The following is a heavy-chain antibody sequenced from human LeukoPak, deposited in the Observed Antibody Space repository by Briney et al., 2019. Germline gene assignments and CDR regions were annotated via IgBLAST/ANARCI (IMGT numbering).Heavy chain of an antibody. CDR3: ARDSAYSQLAFDY. CDR1: GFTFSSYG. CDR2: IWYDGSNK. Sequence: GGSLRLSCAASGFTFSSYGMHWVRQAPGKGLEGVAVIWYDGSNKYYADSVKGRFTISRDNSKNTLYLQMNSLRAEDTAVYYCARDSAYSQLAFDYWGQGTLVTVSS. V-gene: IGHV3-33*01. D-gene: IGHD6-13*01. J-gene: IGHJ4*02.